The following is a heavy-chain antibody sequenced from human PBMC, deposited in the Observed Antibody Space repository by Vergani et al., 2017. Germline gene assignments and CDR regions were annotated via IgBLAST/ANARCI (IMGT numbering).Heavy chain of an antibody. CDR1: GGTFSSYA. Sequence: QVQLVQSGAEVKKPGSSVKVSCKASGGTFSSYAISWVRQAPGQGLEWMGGIIPIFGTANYAQKFQGRVTITADESTSTAYMELSSLRSEDTAGYYCARGAEDCSGGSCYYGGYWGQGTLVTVSS. J-gene: IGHJ4*02. CDR2: IIPIFGTA. D-gene: IGHD2-15*01. V-gene: IGHV1-69*01. CDR3: ARGAEDCSGGSCYYGGY.